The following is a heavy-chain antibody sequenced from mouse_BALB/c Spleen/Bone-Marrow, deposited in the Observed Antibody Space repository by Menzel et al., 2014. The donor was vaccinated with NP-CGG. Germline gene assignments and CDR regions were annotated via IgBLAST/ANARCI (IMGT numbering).Heavy chain of an antibody. CDR1: GYTFSSYW. Sequence: QVQLQQSGAELMKPGASVKISCKATGYTFSSYWIEWVKQRPGHGLEWIGEILPGNGSTNYNEKFNGKATFTAETSSNTAYMQLSSLTSEDSAVYYCARSKVLYAMDYWGQGTSVTVSS. V-gene: IGHV1-9*01. J-gene: IGHJ4*01. CDR2: ILPGNGST. CDR3: ARSKVLYAMDY. D-gene: IGHD2-14*01.